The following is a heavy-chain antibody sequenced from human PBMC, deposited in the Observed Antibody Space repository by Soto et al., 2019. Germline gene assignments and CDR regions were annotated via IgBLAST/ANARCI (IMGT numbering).Heavy chain of an antibody. D-gene: IGHD3-16*01. CDR3: TRASSLDFDF. CDR1: GFTFSSYA. J-gene: IGHJ4*02. V-gene: IGHV3-23*01. CDR2: ISGSGGST. Sequence: GGSLRLSCAASGFTFSSYAMSWVRQAPGKGLEWVSAISGSGGSTYYAASVKGRFTISRDDSKSIAYLQMNSLRTEDTALYYCTRASSLDFDFWGQGTLVTVSS.